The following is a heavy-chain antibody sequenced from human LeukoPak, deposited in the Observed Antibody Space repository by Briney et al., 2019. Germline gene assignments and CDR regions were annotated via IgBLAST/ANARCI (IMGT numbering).Heavy chain of an antibody. CDR1: GYTFTDYY. D-gene: IGHD3-10*01. J-gene: IGHJ4*02. V-gene: IGHV1-2*02. CDR2: INPNTGGT. CDR3: ARVTSGSYQLDY. Sequence: ASVRVSCKASGYTFTDYYIHWVRQAPGQGLEWMGWINPNTGGTNYAQKFQGRVTMTRDTSISTAYMGLNSLKSDDAAIYYCARVTSGSYQLDYWGQGTLVTVSS.